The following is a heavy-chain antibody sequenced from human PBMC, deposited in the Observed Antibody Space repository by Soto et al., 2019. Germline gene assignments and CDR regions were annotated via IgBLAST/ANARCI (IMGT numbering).Heavy chain of an antibody. CDR1: GYSSRSGYY. Sequence: TLSLTCAVSGYSSRSGYYWAWIRQPPGKGLEYIGSIYHSGGTFYNPSLKSRITMSVDTSKKQFSLRLTAVTAADTAVYFCAGTDSYTSGLDYWGQGTVVTVSS. CDR2: IYHSGGT. D-gene: IGHD6-19*01. CDR3: AGTDSYTSGLDY. J-gene: IGHJ4*02. V-gene: IGHV4-38-2*01.